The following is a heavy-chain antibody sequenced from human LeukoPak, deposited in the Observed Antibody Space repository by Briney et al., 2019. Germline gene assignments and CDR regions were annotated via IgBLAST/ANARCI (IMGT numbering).Heavy chain of an antibody. CDR2: IKQDGSEK. D-gene: IGHD5-24*01. J-gene: IGHJ4*02. Sequence: GWSLRLSCAASGFTFSRYWMTWVRQAPGKGLEWVANIKQDGSEKYYVDSVKGRFTISRDNSLYLQMNSLTTEDTAVYFCVRERIYSGAMAIFDYWGQGTLVTVSS. CDR1: GFTFSRYW. CDR3: VRERIYSGAMAIFDY. V-gene: IGHV3-7*01.